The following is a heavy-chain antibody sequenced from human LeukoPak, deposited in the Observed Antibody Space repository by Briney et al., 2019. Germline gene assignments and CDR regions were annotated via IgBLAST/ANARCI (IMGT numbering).Heavy chain of an antibody. Sequence: SETLSLTCAVSGYSISSGYYWSWIRQPPGKGLEWIGYIYYSGSTNYNPSLKSRVTISVDTSKNQFSLKLSSVTAADTAVYYCARGYDRSGYYLPYFDYWGQGTLVTVSS. CDR2: IYYSGST. J-gene: IGHJ4*02. CDR3: ARGYDRSGYYLPYFDY. CDR1: GYSISSGYY. D-gene: IGHD3-22*01. V-gene: IGHV4-61*01.